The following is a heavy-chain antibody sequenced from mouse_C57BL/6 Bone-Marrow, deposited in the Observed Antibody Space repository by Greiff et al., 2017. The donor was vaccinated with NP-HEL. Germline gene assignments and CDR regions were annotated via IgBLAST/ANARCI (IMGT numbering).Heavy chain of an antibody. CDR1: GFNIKDDY. D-gene: IGHD1-1*01. Sequence: VQLQQSGAELVRPGASVKLSCTASGFNIKDDYMHWVKQRPEQGLEWIGWIDPENGDTEHASKFQGKATITADTSSNTAYLQLSSLTSEDTAVYYCTPTVVAPYAMDYWGQGTSVTVSS. CDR3: TPTVVAPYAMDY. CDR2: IDPENGDT. V-gene: IGHV14-4*01. J-gene: IGHJ4*01.